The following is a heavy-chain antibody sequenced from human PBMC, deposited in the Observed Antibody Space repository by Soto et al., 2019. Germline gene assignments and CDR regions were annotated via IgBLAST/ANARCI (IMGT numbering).Heavy chain of an antibody. D-gene: IGHD4-17*01. CDR1: GGSISSGGYY. Sequence: QVQLQESGPGLVKPSQTLSLTCTVSGGSISSGGYYWSWIRQRPGKGLEWIGYIYYSGRTYYNPSLKSRVTISVDTSKNQFSLKLSSVTAADTAVYYCARSPEATVTAFDFWGLGTLVTVSS. CDR3: ARSPEATVTAFDF. CDR2: IYYSGRT. V-gene: IGHV4-31*03. J-gene: IGHJ4*02.